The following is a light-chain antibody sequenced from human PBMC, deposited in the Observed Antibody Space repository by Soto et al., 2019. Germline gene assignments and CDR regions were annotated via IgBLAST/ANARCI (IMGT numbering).Light chain of an antibody. CDR1: QSINIL. CDR2: MTS. Sequence: DIHLTQSPSTLSASVGDRVTITCRASQSINILLAWYQQKPGKAPNLLIYMTSTLETGVPSRFSGSGSGTEFTLTISSLQPDDSATYYGQHYNDFSWPFGQGTKVEIK. V-gene: IGKV1-5*03. J-gene: IGKJ1*01. CDR3: QHYNDFSWP.